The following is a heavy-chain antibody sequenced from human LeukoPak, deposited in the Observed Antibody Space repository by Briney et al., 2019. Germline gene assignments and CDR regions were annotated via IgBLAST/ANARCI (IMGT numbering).Heavy chain of an antibody. CDR2: ISYDGSNK. Sequence: PGGSLRLSCAASGFTFSGYAMHWVRQAPGKGLEWVAVISYDGSNKYYADSVKGRFTISRDNSKNTLYLQMNSLRAEDTAVYYCARVSSIRGYGASDYWGQGTLVTVSS. D-gene: IGHD4-17*01. CDR3: ARVSSIRGYGASDY. J-gene: IGHJ4*02. V-gene: IGHV3-30-3*01. CDR1: GFTFSGYA.